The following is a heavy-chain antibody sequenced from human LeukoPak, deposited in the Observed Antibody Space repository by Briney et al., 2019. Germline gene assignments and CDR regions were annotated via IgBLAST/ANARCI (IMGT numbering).Heavy chain of an antibody. D-gene: IGHD2-15*01. Sequence: SETLSLICSVSGGSISSSSYYWGWIRQPPGKGVEWIGSIYYSGSTYYNPSLKSRVTISVDTSKNQFSLKLSSVTAADTAVYYCARHATGYGIYFDYWGQGTLVTVSS. CDR3: ARHATGYGIYFDY. J-gene: IGHJ4*02. V-gene: IGHV4-39*01. CDR1: GGSISSSSYY. CDR2: IYYSGST.